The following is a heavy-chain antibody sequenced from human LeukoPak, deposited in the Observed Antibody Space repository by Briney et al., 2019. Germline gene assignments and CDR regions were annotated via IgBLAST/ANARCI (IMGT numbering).Heavy chain of an antibody. CDR3: ARAHYSGSGTYYNRAFDY. J-gene: IGHJ4*02. CDR1: GGSISSYY. D-gene: IGHD3-10*01. V-gene: IGHV4-59*01. Sequence: SETLSLTCTVSGGSISSYYWSWIRQPPGKGLEWIGHIYYRGTINYNPSLKSRVTVSIDTSKNQFSLKLSSVTAADTAVYYCARAHYSGSGTYYNRAFDYWGQGTLVTVSS. CDR2: IYYRGTI.